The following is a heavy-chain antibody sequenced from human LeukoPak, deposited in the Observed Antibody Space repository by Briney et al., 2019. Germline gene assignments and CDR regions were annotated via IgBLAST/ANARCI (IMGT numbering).Heavy chain of an antibody. CDR3: AKGGGSDFDF. CDR1: GFTSSSYA. Sequence: GGSLRLSCAASGFTSSSYAMSWVRQAPGKGLEWVSSISTTGGRTYYADSVKGRFTISRDSSKGTVSLQMNSLRAEDTAVYFCAKGGGSDFDFWGQGTLVTVSS. J-gene: IGHJ4*02. D-gene: IGHD3-16*01. V-gene: IGHV3-23*01. CDR2: ISTTGGRT.